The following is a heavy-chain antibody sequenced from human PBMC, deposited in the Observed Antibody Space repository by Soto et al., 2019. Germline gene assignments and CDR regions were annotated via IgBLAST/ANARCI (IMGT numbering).Heavy chain of an antibody. CDR3: ARMVGLMVRAFDI. J-gene: IGHJ3*02. D-gene: IGHD3-10*01. V-gene: IGHV1-46*01. CDR1: GYTFTSYY. Sequence: GSSVKVSCKASGYTFTSYYMHWVRQAPGQGLEWMGIINPSGGSTSYAQKFQGRVTMTRDTSTSTVYMELSSLRSEDTAVYYCARMVGLMVRAFDIWGQGTMVTVSS. CDR2: INPSGGST.